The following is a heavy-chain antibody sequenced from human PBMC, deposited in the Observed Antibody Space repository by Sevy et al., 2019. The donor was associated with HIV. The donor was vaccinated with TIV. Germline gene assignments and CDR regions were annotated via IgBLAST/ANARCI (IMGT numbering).Heavy chain of an antibody. Sequence: GGSLRLSCAASGFTFSDAWVSWVRQAPGKGLEWVGHVRSKGDGGTAEYAAPLKGRFSISRDDSKNMVYVQMNSLKTEDTGIYYCTTEGADWGQGTLVTVSS. CDR2: VRSKGDGGTA. J-gene: IGHJ4*02. CDR3: TTEGAD. CDR1: GFTFSDAW. V-gene: IGHV3-15*01.